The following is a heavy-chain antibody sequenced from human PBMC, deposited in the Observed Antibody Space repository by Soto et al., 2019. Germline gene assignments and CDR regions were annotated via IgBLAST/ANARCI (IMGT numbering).Heavy chain of an antibody. CDR2: INAGNSKT. CDR1: GNTFTSYA. Sequence: QVQLVQSGAEVKKPGASVKVSCEAFGNTFTSYAIHWVRQAPGQGLEWMGWINAGNSKTKYSQKFQGRVIITRDTSASTAFMERSSLRSEDTAVYYCARCSGINCYSADAFDIWGQGTMVTVSS. J-gene: IGHJ3*02. V-gene: IGHV1-3*01. CDR3: ARCSGINCYSADAFDI. D-gene: IGHD2-15*01.